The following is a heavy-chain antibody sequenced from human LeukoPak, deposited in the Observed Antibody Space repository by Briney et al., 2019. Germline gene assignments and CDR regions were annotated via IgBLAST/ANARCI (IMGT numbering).Heavy chain of an antibody. CDR2: FYYSGSA. Sequence: SETLSLTCTVSGGSISGGSYYWGWIRQSPGKGLEWIGSFYYSGSAYHNPSLKSRVTISVDTSKNQFSLKLSSVTAADTAVYYCARSLYYYGSDSFDIWGQGTMVTVSS. CDR3: ARSLYYYGSDSFDI. J-gene: IGHJ3*02. D-gene: IGHD3-10*01. CDR1: GGSISGGSYY. V-gene: IGHV4-39*07.